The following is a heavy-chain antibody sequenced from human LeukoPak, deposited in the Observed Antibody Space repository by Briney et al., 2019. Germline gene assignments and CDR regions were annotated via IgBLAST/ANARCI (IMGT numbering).Heavy chain of an antibody. J-gene: IGHJ4*02. V-gene: IGHV3-53*01. D-gene: IGHD6-19*01. CDR2: IYSAGDT. CDR3: ARGVTIIAVGDS. Sequence: GGSLTLSCAASGFAVSNNYMSWVRQAPGKGLEWVSIIYSAGDTYYADSVEGRFTISRDNSNNTLNLQMNSLRAEDTAVYYCARGVTIIAVGDSWGQGTLVTVSS. CDR1: GFAVSNNY.